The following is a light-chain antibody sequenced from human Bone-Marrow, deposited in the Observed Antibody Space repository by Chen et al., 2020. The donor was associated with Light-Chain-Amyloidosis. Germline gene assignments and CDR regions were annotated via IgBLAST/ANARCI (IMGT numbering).Light chain of an antibody. Sequence: SYVLTQPSSVSVAPGLTATIAWGGNNIGSTSVHWYQQTPGQAPLLVVYDDSERPSGIPERLSGSNSRNTATLTISRVEAGDEADYYCQVWDRGSDRPVFGGGTKLTVL. CDR1: NIGSTS. V-gene: IGLV3-21*02. CDR2: DDS. CDR3: QVWDRGSDRPV. J-gene: IGLJ3*02.